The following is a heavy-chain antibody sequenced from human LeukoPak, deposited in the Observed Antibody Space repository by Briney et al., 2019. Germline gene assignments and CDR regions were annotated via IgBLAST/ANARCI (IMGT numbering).Heavy chain of an antibody. CDR1: GGSISSYY. Sequence: SETLSLTCTVSGGSISSYYWSWIRQPAGKGLEWIGRIYTSGSTNYNPSLKSRVPMSVDTSKNQFSLKLSSVTAADTAVYYCAISPEWELPGGADFDIWGQGTMVTVSS. V-gene: IGHV4-4*07. D-gene: IGHD1-26*01. CDR3: AISPEWELPGGADFDI. CDR2: IYTSGST. J-gene: IGHJ3*02.